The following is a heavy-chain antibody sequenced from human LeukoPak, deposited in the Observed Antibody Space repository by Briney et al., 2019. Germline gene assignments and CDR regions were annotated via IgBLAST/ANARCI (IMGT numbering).Heavy chain of an antibody. Sequence: GRSLTLSCAASGFTFHDYAMHWVRQAPAKGLEWVSGITWNSGRIGYADSVKGRFTISRDNAKNSLSLQMNSLRIEDTALYYCVKDRSGYYAYSFDVWGQGTMVTVSS. V-gene: IGHV3-9*01. CDR2: ITWNSGRI. J-gene: IGHJ3*01. D-gene: IGHD3-22*01. CDR3: VKDRSGYYAYSFDV. CDR1: GFTFHDYA.